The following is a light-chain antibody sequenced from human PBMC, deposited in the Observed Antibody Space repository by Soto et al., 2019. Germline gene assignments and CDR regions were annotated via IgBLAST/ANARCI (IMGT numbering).Light chain of an antibody. CDR2: GAS. J-gene: IGKJ5*01. CDR1: QSVSSN. V-gene: IGKV3-15*01. Sequence: EIVMTQSPATLSVSPGERATLSCRASQSVSSNLAWYQQKPGQAPRLLNYGASTRATGIPARFSGSGSGTEFTLTISSLQSEDFVVYDCQQYNNWPPITFGQGTRLEIK. CDR3: QQYNNWPPIT.